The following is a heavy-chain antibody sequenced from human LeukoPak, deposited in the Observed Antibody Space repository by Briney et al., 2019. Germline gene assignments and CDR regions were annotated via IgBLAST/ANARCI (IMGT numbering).Heavy chain of an antibody. V-gene: IGHV4-30-2*01. CDR2: IYHSGST. J-gene: IGHJ2*01. Sequence: SETLSLTCAVSGGSISSGDYSWSWLRQPPGKGLEWIGYIYHSGSTYYNPSLKSRVTISVDRPKNQFSRKLSSVTAADTAVYYCAREYGTVTTGWYFDLWGRGTLVTVSS. CDR1: GGSISSGDYS. D-gene: IGHD4-17*01. CDR3: AREYGTVTTGWYFDL.